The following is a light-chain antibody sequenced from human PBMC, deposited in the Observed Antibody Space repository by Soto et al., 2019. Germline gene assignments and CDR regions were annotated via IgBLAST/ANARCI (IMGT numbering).Light chain of an antibody. Sequence: HLTQSPSSLSASVGDRVTITCRASQGVSSYLAWYQQKPGKAPNLLIYVTSTLQSGVPSRFSGSGSGTDFTLTISSLQPEDFATYYCQQHKSYPLTFGGGTKVDIK. CDR3: QQHKSYPLT. CDR2: VTS. J-gene: IGKJ4*01. CDR1: QGVSSY. V-gene: IGKV1-9*01.